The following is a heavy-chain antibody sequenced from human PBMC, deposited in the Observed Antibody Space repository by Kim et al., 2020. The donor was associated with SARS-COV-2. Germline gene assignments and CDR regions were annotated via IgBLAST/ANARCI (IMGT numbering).Heavy chain of an antibody. CDR2: INHSGST. V-gene: IGHV4-34*01. CDR1: GGSFSGYY. J-gene: IGHJ5*02. D-gene: IGHD3-10*01. Sequence: SETLSLTCAVYGGSFSGYYWSWIRQPPGKGLEWIGEINHSGSTNYNPSLKSRVTISVDTSKNQFSLKLSSVTAADTAVYYCASYYGSGSYLDWFDPWGQGTLVTVSS. CDR3: ASYYGSGSYLDWFDP.